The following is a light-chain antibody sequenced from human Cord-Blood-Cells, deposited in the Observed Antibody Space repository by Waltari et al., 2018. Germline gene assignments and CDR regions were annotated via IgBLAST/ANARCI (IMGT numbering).Light chain of an antibody. Sequence: QSVLTQPPSVSGAPGQRVTISGTGSSSNIGAGYDVHWYQQLPETAPKLRIYGNRNRPSGVPDRVSTSKPGTSASLAITGLQAEDEADDYCQSYDSSLSGVVFGGGTKLTVL. CDR3: QSYDSSLSGVV. CDR1: SSNIGAGYD. J-gene: IGLJ2*01. CDR2: GNR. V-gene: IGLV1-40*01.